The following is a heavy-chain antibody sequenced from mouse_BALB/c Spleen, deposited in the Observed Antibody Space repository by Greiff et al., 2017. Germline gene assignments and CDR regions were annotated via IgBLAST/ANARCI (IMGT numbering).Heavy chain of an antibody. CDR3: ARGTGPFDY. J-gene: IGHJ2*01. CDR2: ISSGGSYT. D-gene: IGHD4-1*01. CDR1: GFTFSSYA. Sequence: EVQLVESGGGLVKPGGSLKLSCAASGFTFSSYAMSWVRQSPEKRLAWVAEISSGGSYTYYPDTVTGRFTISRDNAKNTLYLEMSSLRSEDTAMYYCARGTGPFDYWGQGTTLTVSS. V-gene: IGHV5-9-4*01.